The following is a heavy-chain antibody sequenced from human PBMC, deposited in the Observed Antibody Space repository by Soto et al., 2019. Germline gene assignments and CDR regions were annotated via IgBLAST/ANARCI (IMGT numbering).Heavy chain of an antibody. CDR1: GGSISSDGHY. J-gene: IGHJ4*02. CDR2: IYHSGSP. CDR3: ARARDGYNSVAY. V-gene: IGHV4-31*11. D-gene: IGHD5-12*01. Sequence: QVQLQESCPGLVQPSQTLSLTCAVSGGSISSDGHYWSWIRQHPGKGLEWIGYIYHSGSPYYNPSVKSRGTMAIDTSKNQVFLMVSSVTAADTAVYYCARARDGYNSVAYWVQGTLVTVSS.